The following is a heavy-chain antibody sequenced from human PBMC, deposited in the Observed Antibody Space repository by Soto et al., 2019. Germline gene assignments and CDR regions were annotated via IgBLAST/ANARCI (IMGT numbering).Heavy chain of an antibody. D-gene: IGHD1-7*01. CDR3: GRESGETWDYEAS. CDR2: LNTYGNT. J-gene: IGHJ5*02. CDR1: GGSISSYR. V-gene: IGHV4-4*07. Sequence: SETLSLTCTVSGGSISSYRRSWIRQPAGKGLEWIGRLNTYGNTHYNPSLKSRVTVSVDTSRNQFFLTLRSVTAADSAVYHCGRESGETWDYEASWGQGTPVTVSS.